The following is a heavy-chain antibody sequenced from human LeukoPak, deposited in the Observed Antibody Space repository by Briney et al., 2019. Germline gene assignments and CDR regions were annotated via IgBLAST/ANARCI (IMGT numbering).Heavy chain of an antibody. CDR3: ARDSCSGGSCHLDLYWFDP. CDR2: INHSGST. J-gene: IGHJ5*02. Sequence: SETLSLTCAVYGGSFSGYYWSWIRQPPGKGLEWIGEINHSGSTNYNPSLKSRVTISVDTSKNQFSLKLRSVTAADTAVYYCARDSCSGGSCHLDLYWFDPWGQGTLVTVSS. D-gene: IGHD2-15*01. CDR1: GGSFSGYY. V-gene: IGHV4-34*01.